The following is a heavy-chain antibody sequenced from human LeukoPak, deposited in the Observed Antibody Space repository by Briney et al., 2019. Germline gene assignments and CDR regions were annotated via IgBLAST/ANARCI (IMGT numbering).Heavy chain of an antibody. CDR1: GGSISSSSYY. D-gene: IGHD4-23*01. V-gene: IGHV3-11*01. CDR2: ISSSGSTI. CDR3: ARPRLYGGNSYLDY. Sequence: LSLTCTVSGGSISSSSYYMSWIRQAPGKGLEWVSYISSSGSTIYYADSVKGRFTISRDNAKNSLYLQMNSLRAEDTAVYYCARPRLYGGNSYLDYWGQGTLVTVSS. J-gene: IGHJ4*02.